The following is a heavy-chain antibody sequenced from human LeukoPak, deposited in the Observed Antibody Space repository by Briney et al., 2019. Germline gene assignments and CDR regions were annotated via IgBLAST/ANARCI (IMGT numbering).Heavy chain of an antibody. D-gene: IGHD3-10*01. CDR1: GGSFSGYY. V-gene: IGHV4-34*01. CDR3: ARDQGYYGSGSYYFRYYYGMDV. Sequence: SETLSLTCAVYGGSFSGYYWSWIRQPPGKGLEWIGEINHSGSTNYNPSLKSRVTISVDTSKNQFSLKLSSVPAADTAVYYCARDQGYYGSGSYYFRYYYGMDVWGKGTTVTVSS. J-gene: IGHJ6*04. CDR2: INHSGST.